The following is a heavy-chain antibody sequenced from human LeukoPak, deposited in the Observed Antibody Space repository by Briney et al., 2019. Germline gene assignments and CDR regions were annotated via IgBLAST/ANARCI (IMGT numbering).Heavy chain of an antibody. CDR3: VVGGSPGY. D-gene: IGHD2-15*01. J-gene: IGHJ4*02. CDR2: ISTDGYTT. CDR1: GLAFSAYK. V-gene: IGHV3-74*01. Sequence: GGSLRLSCAASGLAFSAYKMHWVRQAPRKGLVWVSRISTDGYTTDYADFVQGRFTASRDNTKNTWSLGMNSLRAEDTAVYYCVVGGSPGYWGQGTLVTVSS.